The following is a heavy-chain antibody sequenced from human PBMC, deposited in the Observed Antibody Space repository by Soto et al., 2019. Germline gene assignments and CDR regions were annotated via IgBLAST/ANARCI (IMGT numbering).Heavy chain of an antibody. CDR1: GGTFSSYA. Sequence: GASVKVSCKASGGTFSSYAISWVRQAPGQGLEWMGGIIPIFGTANYAQKFQGRVTITADESTSTAYMELSSLRSEDTAVYYCARGIPPWGPPEDAFDIWGQGTMVTVSS. V-gene: IGHV1-69*13. J-gene: IGHJ3*02. CDR3: ARGIPPWGPPEDAFDI. CDR2: IIPIFGTA. D-gene: IGHD3-16*01.